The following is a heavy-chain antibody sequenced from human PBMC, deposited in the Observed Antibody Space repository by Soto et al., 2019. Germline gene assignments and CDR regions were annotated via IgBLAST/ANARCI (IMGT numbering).Heavy chain of an antibody. CDR3: ARVYYDILTGYSAEFDY. J-gene: IGHJ4*02. D-gene: IGHD3-9*01. Sequence: QVQLVQSGAEVKKPGASVKVSCKASGYTFTSYGISWVRQAPGQGLEGMGWISAYNGNTNYAQKLQARVTMTTDTSTSTAYMELTSLRSADTAVYYFARVYYDILTGYSAEFDYWGQGTLVTVSS. CDR1: GYTFTSYG. CDR2: ISAYNGNT. V-gene: IGHV1-18*01.